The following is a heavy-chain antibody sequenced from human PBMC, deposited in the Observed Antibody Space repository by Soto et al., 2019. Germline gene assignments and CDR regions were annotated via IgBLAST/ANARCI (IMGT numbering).Heavy chain of an antibody. J-gene: IGHJ6*02. CDR3: AKGGWLRLDYYYYGMDV. D-gene: IGHD5-12*01. V-gene: IGHV3-23*01. CDR2: ISGSGGST. CDR1: GFPFSSYA. Sequence: GGSLRLSCAASGFPFSSYAMSWVRQAPGKGLEWVSAISGSGGSTYYADSVKGRFTISRDNSKNTLYLQMNSLRAEDTAVYYCAKGGWLRLDYYYYGMDVWGQGTTVTVS.